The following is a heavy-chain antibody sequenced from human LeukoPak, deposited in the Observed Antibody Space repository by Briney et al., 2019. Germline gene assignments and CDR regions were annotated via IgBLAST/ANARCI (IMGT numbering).Heavy chain of an antibody. J-gene: IGHJ4*02. CDR1: GFTFSSYS. D-gene: IGHD1-26*01. V-gene: IGHV3-48*04. Sequence: PGGSLRLSCAASGFTFSSYSMNWVRQAPGKWLEWVSYISSASNTIYYADSVKGRFTISRDNAKNSLYLQMNSLRAEDTAVYYCARASGDWELLDYWGQGTLVTVSS. CDR2: ISSASNTI. CDR3: ARASGDWELLDY.